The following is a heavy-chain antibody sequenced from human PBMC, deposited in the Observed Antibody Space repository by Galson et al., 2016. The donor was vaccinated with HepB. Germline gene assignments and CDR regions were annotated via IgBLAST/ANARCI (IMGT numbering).Heavy chain of an antibody. CDR2: IYPAGSDT. J-gene: IGHJ4*02. V-gene: IGHV5-51*01. D-gene: IGHD3-22*01. CDR3: ARGGPEVITASFDC. Sequence: QSGAEVKKPGESLKISCEASGYSFTTYWIGWVRQMPGKGLEWMGIIYPAGSDTRYGPSFQGPVPISPDKSITTAYLQWSSLKASDTAMYYCARGGPEVITASFDCWGQGTLVTVSS. CDR1: GYSFTTYW.